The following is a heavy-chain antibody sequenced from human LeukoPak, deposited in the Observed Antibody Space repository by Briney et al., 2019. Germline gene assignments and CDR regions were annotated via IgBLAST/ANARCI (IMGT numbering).Heavy chain of an antibody. V-gene: IGHV1-18*01. CDR1: GYTFISYG. CDR2: ISAYNGNT. D-gene: IGHD1-26*01. Sequence: ASVNVSCKASGYTFISYGISWVRQAPGQGLEWMGWISAYNGNTNYAQKLQGRVTMTRDTSTSTAYMELRSLRSDDTAVYYCARDFSSGWDLFDYWGQGTLVTVPS. J-gene: IGHJ4*02. CDR3: ARDFSSGWDLFDY.